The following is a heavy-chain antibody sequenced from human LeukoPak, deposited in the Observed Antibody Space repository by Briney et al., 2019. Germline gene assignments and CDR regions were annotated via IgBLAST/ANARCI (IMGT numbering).Heavy chain of an antibody. CDR1: GYTFTSYA. J-gene: IGHJ4*02. V-gene: IGHV1-18*01. CDR2: ISAYNGNT. D-gene: IGHD3-10*01. Sequence: ASVKVSCKASGYTFTSYAMHWVRQAPGQRLEWMGWISAYNGNTNYAQKLQGRVTMTTDTSTSTAYMELRSLRSDDTAVYYCARGGWFGELEPDYFDYWGQGTLVTVSS. CDR3: ARGGWFGELEPDYFDY.